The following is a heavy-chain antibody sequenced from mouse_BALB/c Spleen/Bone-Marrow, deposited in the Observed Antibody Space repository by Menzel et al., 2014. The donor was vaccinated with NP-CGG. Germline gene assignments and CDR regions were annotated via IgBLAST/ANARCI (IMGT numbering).Heavy chain of an antibody. J-gene: IGHJ2*01. CDR1: GFTFSDYY. CDR3: ARVSYDCFDY. Sequence: EVQVVESGGGLVKPGGSLKLSCAAFGFTFSDYYMYWVRQTPEKRLEWVATISDGGSYTYYPDSVKGRRTISRDNAKNGLYLQMGSLKSEDTAMYYCARVSYDCFDYWGQGTTLTVSS. V-gene: IGHV5-4*02. D-gene: IGHD2-4*01. CDR2: ISDGGSYT.